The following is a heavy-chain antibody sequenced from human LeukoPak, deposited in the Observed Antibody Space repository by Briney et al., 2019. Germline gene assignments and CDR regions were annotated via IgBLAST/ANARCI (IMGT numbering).Heavy chain of an antibody. J-gene: IGHJ4*02. CDR1: GASISSGTYY. CDR2: IYYSGST. D-gene: IGHD3-16*01. V-gene: IGHV4-39*01. CDR3: ARHGVAVDY. Sequence: SETLSLTCTVSGASISSGTYYWGWIRKPPGKGLEWIGTIYYSGSTYYNPSLKSRVTISVDMSRNQFSLKLSSVSAADTAVYYCARHGVAVDYWGQGTLVTVSS.